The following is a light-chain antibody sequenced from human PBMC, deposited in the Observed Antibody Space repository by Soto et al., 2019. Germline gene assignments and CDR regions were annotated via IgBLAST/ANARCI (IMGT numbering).Light chain of an antibody. CDR1: QDIGNA. Sequence: DIQMTQSPSSLSASVGDRVTITCRASQDIGNALGWFQQKPGKAPKRLIYAASTLQSGVPSRFSGSRSGTEFTLTISSLQPEDFATYYCLQYNSYPFTFGPGTKVDIK. CDR3: LQYNSYPFT. CDR2: AAS. J-gene: IGKJ3*01. V-gene: IGKV1-17*01.